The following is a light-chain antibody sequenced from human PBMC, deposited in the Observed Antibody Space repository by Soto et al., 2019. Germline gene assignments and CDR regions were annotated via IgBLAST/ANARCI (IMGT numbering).Light chain of an antibody. CDR2: EVS. V-gene: IGLV2-14*01. J-gene: IGLJ2*01. Sequence: QSVLTQPASESGSRGQSITISCTGTSSDVGAYNYVSWYQQHPGKAPKLVIFEVSHRPSGVSNRFSGSKSGNTASLTNSGLQAEDDADYYCNSYTTTSTVVFGGGNKLTVL. CDR1: SSDVGAYNY. CDR3: NSYTTTSTVV.